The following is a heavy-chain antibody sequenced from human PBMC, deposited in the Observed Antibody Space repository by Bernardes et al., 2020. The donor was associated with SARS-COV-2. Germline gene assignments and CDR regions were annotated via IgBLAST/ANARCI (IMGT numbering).Heavy chain of an antibody. J-gene: IGHJ4*02. D-gene: IGHD6-25*01. Sequence: GGTLRLLCAACGFIFSSCWMHWVRQVPGRGLVWLSRIKSDGSTTNYADPVKGRFTISRDNAKNTLWLQMNSLRDEDTAMYYCARGASSGYRIDYWGPGTLVTVSS. CDR1: GFIFSSCW. CDR3: ARGASSGYRIDY. CDR2: IKSDGSTT. V-gene: IGHV3-74*01.